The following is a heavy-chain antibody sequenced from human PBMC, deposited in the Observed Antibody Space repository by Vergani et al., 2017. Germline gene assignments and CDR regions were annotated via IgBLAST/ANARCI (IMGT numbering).Heavy chain of an antibody. Sequence: QVQLQESGPGLVKPSETLSLTCTVSGGSISSYYWSWIRQPPGKGLEWIGYIYYSGSTNYNPSLKSRVTISVDTSKNQFSQKLSSVTAADTAVYYCARARGYGDYGWYYYYYMDVWGKGTTVTVSS. CDR2: IYYSGST. V-gene: IGHV4-59*01. CDR3: ARARGYGDYGWYYYYYMDV. D-gene: IGHD4-17*01. J-gene: IGHJ6*03. CDR1: GGSISSYY.